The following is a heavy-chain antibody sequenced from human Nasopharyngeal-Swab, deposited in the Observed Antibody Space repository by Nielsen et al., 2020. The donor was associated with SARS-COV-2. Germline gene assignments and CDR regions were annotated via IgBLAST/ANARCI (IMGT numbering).Heavy chain of an antibody. J-gene: IGHJ3*02. CDR3: AGWITMIRGATFDI. CDR1: AGTFSSYA. D-gene: IGHD3-10*01. Sequence: SVKVSCKASAGTFSSYAVSWVRQAPGQGLEWMGGIIPIFGTANYAQKFQGRVTITADESTSTAFMELSSLRSEDTAVYYCAGWITMIRGATFDIWGQGTMVT. V-gene: IGHV1-69*13. CDR2: IIPIFGTA.